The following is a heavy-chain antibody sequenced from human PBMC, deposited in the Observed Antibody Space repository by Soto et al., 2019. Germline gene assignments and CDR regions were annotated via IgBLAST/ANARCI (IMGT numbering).Heavy chain of an antibody. CDR3: ARGLTRGYRFDY. V-gene: IGHV1-8*02. Sequence: ASVKVSCKTSGYTFNTYGINWVRQAPGQGLELMGWISAYDGKTTYAEKFQGRVTMTRNTSISTAYMELSSLRSEDTAVYYCARGLTRGYRFDYWGQGTLVTVSS. CDR2: ISAYDGKT. CDR1: GYTFNTYG. J-gene: IGHJ4*02. D-gene: IGHD5-12*01.